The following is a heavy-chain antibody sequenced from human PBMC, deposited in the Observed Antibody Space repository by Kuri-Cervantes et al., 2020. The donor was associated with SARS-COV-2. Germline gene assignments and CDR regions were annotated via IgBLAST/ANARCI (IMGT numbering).Heavy chain of an antibody. Sequence: GESLKISCAASGFTFSSYAMHWVRQAPGKGLEWVAVISYDGSNKYYADSAKGRFTISRDNSKNTLYLQMNSLRAEDTAVYYCAREISQSIAAAGTPLDYWGQGTLVTVSS. CDR2: ISYDGSNK. V-gene: IGHV3-30-3*01. D-gene: IGHD6-13*01. CDR3: AREISQSIAAAGTPLDY. CDR1: GFTFSSYA. J-gene: IGHJ4*02.